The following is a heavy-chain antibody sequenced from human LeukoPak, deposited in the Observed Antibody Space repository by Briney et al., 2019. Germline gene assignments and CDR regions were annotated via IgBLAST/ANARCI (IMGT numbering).Heavy chain of an antibody. D-gene: IGHD1-1*01. CDR1: GYSISSGYY. CDR2: IYHSGST. CDR3: ARRVQLERRPRVFDY. V-gene: IGHV4-38-2*02. J-gene: IGHJ4*02. Sequence: PSETLSLTCTVSGYSISSGYYWGWIQQPPGKGLEWIGSIYHSGSTYYNPSLKSRVTISVDTSKNQFSLKLSSVTAADTAVYYCARRVQLERRPRVFDYWGQGTLVTVSS.